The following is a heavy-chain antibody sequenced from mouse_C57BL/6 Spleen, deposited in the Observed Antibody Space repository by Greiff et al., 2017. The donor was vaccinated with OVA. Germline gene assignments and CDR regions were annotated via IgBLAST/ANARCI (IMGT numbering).Heavy chain of an antibody. CDR1: GYTFTSYW. Sequence: QVQLQQSGAELVKPGASVKLSCKASGYTFTSYWMHWVKQRPGRGLEWIGRIDPNSGGTKYNEKFKSKATLTVDKPSSTAYMQLSSLTSEDSAVYYCAKGDYDYDGVDYFDYWGQGTTLTVSS. CDR3: AKGDYDYDGVDYFDY. J-gene: IGHJ2*01. CDR2: IDPNSGGT. V-gene: IGHV1-72*01. D-gene: IGHD2-4*01.